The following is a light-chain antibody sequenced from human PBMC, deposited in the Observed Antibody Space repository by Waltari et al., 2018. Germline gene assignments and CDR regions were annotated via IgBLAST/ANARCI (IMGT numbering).Light chain of an antibody. J-gene: IGLJ3*02. CDR1: HSSTAGHF. CDR3: AAWDDSLSGWV. Sequence: QSVLPHPPSASGTPGESVTFSSSGSHSSTAGHFLSWYQQHPGTAPRLLIYRNDQRPSGVPDRFSGAKSGTSASLAISRLRSEDEADYYCAAWDDSLSGWVFGGGTKVTVL. V-gene: IGLV1-47*01. CDR2: RND.